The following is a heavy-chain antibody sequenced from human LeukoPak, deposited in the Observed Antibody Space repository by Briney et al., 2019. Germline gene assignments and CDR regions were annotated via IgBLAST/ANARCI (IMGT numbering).Heavy chain of an antibody. J-gene: IGHJ4*02. D-gene: IGHD6-19*01. Sequence: GASVKVSCKASGYTFTSYYMHWVRQAPGQGLEWMGIINPSGGSTNYAQKFQGRVTITADESTSTAYMELSSLRSEDTAVYYCASPSSGWYGGYFDYWGQGTLVTVSS. V-gene: IGHV1-46*01. CDR3: ASPSSGWYGGYFDY. CDR2: INPSGGST. CDR1: GYTFTSYY.